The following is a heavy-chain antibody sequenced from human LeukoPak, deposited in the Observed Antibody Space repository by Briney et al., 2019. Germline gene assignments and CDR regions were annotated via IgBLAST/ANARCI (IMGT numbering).Heavy chain of an antibody. J-gene: IGHJ4*02. CDR1: GYTFTGYY. Sequence: ASVKVSCKASGYTFTGYYMHWVRQAPGQGLEWMGWINPNSGGTNYAQKFQGSVTMTRDRSISTAYMELSRLRSDDTAVYYCAKDHTIRSFDSWGQGTLVTVSS. V-gene: IGHV1-2*02. CDR2: INPNSGGT. D-gene: IGHD1-14*01. CDR3: AKDHTIRSFDS.